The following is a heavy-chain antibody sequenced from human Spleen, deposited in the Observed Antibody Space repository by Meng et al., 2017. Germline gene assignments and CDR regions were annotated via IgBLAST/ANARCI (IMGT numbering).Heavy chain of an antibody. CDR3: SRIPMVLYGMDV. V-gene: IGHV4-59*01. CDR2: IYYSGST. Sequence: GSLRLSCTVSGGSISSYYWSWIRQPPGKGLEWIGYIYYSGSTNYNPSLKSRVTISVDTSKNQSSLKLSSVTAADTAVYYCSRIPMVLYGMDVWGQGTTVTVSS. J-gene: IGHJ6*02. D-gene: IGHD3-10*01. CDR1: GGSISSYY.